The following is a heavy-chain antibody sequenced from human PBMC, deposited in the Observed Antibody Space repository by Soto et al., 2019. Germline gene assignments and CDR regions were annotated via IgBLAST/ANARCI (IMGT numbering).Heavy chain of an antibody. D-gene: IGHD3-9*01. CDR3: PRHQTSRLTGNYHPFDI. J-gene: IGHJ3*02. V-gene: IGHV5-10-1*01. Sequence: GESLKISCXGSGYSFTSYWISWVRQMPGKGLEWMGRIDPSDSYTNYSPSFQVQVTISADKSISTAYLQWSSLKASDTAMYYCPRHQTSRLTGNYHPFDIWGKGTMVTVSS. CDR2: IDPSDSYT. CDR1: GYSFTSYW.